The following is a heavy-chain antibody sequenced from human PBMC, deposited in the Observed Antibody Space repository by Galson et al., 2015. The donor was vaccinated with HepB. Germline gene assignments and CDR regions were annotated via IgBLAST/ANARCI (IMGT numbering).Heavy chain of an antibody. CDR2: IPYDGSNK. J-gene: IGHJ4*02. CDR1: GFTFRRYI. CDR3: ARGGRDKKLDY. D-gene: IGHD3-16*01. Sequence: SLRLSCAASGFTFRRYIIHWVRQAPGKGLEWVAVIPYDGSNKNYADSVKGRFTISRDNSKNTIYLQMNSLRAEDTAVYFCARGGRDKKLDYWGQGTLVTVSS. V-gene: IGHV3-30-3*01.